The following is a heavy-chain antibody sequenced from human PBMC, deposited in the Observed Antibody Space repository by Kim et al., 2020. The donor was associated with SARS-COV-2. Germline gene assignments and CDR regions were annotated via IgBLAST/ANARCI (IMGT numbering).Heavy chain of an antibody. J-gene: IGHJ3*01. CDR2: INIETGNP. V-gene: IGHV7-4-1*02. CDR1: GYGFSSYA. Sequence: ASVKVSCKASGYGFSSYAMYWLRQAPGQGPEWMGWINIETGNPTYAQGFTGRYVFSLDTSVSSAYLQINDLKAEDPAVYYCAKDTLPYYYGSGNRDAF. D-gene: IGHD3-10*01. CDR3: AKDTLPYYYGSGNRDAF.